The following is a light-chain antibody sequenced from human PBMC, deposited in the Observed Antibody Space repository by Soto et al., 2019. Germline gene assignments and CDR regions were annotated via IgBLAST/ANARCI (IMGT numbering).Light chain of an antibody. V-gene: IGLV1-51*01. CDR3: GTWDNGRSAGV. J-gene: IGLJ3*02. CDR2: DNN. CDR1: SSNIGINY. Sequence: QSVLTQPPSVSAAPGQKVTISCSGSSSNIGINYVSCYQHVPGTAPKLLIYDNNKRPSGILDRFSGSKSGTSATLGITGLQTGDEADYYCGTWDNGRSAGVFGGGTKVTVL.